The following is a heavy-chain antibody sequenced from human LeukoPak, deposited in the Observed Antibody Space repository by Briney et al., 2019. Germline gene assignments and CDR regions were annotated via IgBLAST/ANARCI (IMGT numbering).Heavy chain of an antibody. CDR2: IYTSGST. CDR3: ARDGGSGWYTSSSFDY. V-gene: IGHV4-4*07. J-gene: IGHJ4*02. D-gene: IGHD6-19*01. CDR1: GGSISSYY. Sequence: SETLSLTCTVSGGSISSYYWSWIRQPAGKGLEWIGRIYTSGSTNYNPSLKSRVTISVDTSKNQFSLKLSSVTAADTAVYYCARDGGSGWYTSSSFDYWGQGTLVTVSS.